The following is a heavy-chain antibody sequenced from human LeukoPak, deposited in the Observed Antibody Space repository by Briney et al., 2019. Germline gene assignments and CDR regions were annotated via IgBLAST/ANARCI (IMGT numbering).Heavy chain of an antibody. CDR2: ISYDGSNK. CDR1: GFTFSRHG. J-gene: IGHJ4*02. CDR3: AKDPIWWNYFDY. Sequence: GGSLRLSCAASGFTFSRHGMHWVRQAPGKGLEWVAVISYDGSNKHYADSVKGRFTISRDNSKNTLYLQMNSLRAEDTAVYYCAKDPIWWNYFDYWGQGTLATVSS. D-gene: IGHD2-8*02. V-gene: IGHV3-30*18.